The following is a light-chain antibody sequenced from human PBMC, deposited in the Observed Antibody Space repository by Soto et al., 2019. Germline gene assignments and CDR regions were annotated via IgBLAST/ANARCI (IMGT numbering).Light chain of an antibody. CDR1: QVIKY. V-gene: IGKV1-16*01. Sequence: DIQMTQSPASLSASVGDRVTITCRASQVIKYLAWFQQKPGKAPKSLIYATSRLQSGVPSRFSGSGSGTDFTLPISSLQPEDFATYYCQQYDTFPRTFGLGTKLEMK. CDR2: ATS. J-gene: IGKJ2*01. CDR3: QQYDTFPRT.